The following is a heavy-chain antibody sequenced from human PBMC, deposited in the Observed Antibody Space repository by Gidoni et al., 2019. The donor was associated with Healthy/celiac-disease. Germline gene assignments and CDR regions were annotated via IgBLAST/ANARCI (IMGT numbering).Heavy chain of an antibody. D-gene: IGHD2-15*01. CDR1: GGPTSSYY. J-gene: IGHJ1*01. CDR3: ARDIAGYCSGGSCYQH. Sequence: QVQLQESCPGLVMPSETLSLPCTSPGGPTSSYYWSWIRQPPGKGLEWIGYIYYSGSTNYNPSLKSRVTISVDMSKNQFSLKLSSVTAADTAVYYCARDIAGYCSGGSCYQHWGQGTLVTVSS. CDR2: IYYSGST. V-gene: IGHV4-59*01.